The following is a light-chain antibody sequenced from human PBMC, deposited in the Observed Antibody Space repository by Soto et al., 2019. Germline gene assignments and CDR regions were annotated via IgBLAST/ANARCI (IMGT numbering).Light chain of an antibody. CDR2: DND. Sequence: QSVLTQPPSVSAAPGRKVTISCSGSSSNIGNNYVSWYQQLPGTAPKLLIYDNDKRPSGIPDRFSGSKSGTSATLDITGLQTGDEADYYCGTWDNSLSAWVFGGGTKLTVL. J-gene: IGLJ3*02. CDR3: GTWDNSLSAWV. CDR1: SSNIGNNY. V-gene: IGLV1-51*01.